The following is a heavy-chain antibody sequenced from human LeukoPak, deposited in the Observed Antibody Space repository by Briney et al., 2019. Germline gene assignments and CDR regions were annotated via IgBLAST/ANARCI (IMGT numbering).Heavy chain of an antibody. Sequence: PGGSLRLSCAASGFTFSNAWMSWVRQAPGKGLEWVRRIKSKTDGGTTDYAAPVKGRFTISRDDSKNTLYLQMNSLKTEDTAVYYCTTGPDYYGSGSYYPLLDYWGQGTLVTVSS. CDR3: TTGPDYYGSGSYYPLLDY. J-gene: IGHJ4*02. CDR1: GFTFSNAW. D-gene: IGHD3-10*01. V-gene: IGHV3-15*01. CDR2: IKSKTDGGTT.